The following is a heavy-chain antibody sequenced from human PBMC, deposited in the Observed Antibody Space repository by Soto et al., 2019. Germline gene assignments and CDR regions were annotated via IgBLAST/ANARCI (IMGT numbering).Heavy chain of an antibody. V-gene: IGHV4-31*03. CDR2: IYYSGST. CDR3: ASGDYSWDYGMDV. D-gene: IGHD4-17*01. CDR1: GGSISSGGYY. Sequence: SETLSLTCTVSGGSISSGGYYWSWIRQHPGKGLEWIGYIYYSGSTYYNPSLKSRVTISVDTSKNQFSLKLSSVTAADTAVYYCASGDYSWDYGMDVWGQGTTVTVSS. J-gene: IGHJ6*02.